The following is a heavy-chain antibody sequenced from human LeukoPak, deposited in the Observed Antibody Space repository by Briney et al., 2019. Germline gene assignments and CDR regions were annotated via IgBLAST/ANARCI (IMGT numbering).Heavy chain of an antibody. D-gene: IGHD3-22*01. CDR1: GYTFTSYD. CDR2: MNPNSGNT. V-gene: IGHV1-8*01. CDR3: ARGRSTYYYDSSGYYSLGY. Sequence: GASVKVSCKASGYTFTSYDINWVRQATGQGLEWMGWMNPNSGNTGYAQKFQGRVTMTRNTSISTAYMELSSLRSEDTAVYYCARGRSTYYYDSSGYYSLGYWGQGTLVTVSS. J-gene: IGHJ4*02.